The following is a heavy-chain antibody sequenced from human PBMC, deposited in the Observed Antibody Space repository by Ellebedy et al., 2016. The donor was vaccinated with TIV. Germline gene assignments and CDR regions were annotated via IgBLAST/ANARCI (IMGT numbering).Heavy chain of an antibody. Sequence: AASVKVSCKASGYIFNTYGMSWVRQAPGQGLDWMGWIRPYNGKTDYEEKFQGRVTLSTDTSTSTVYMELRSLKYDDTAVYFCARVGEVRDPLLFWGLGTLVTVSS. CDR2: IRPYNGKT. V-gene: IGHV1-18*01. J-gene: IGHJ4*02. D-gene: IGHD2-15*01. CDR3: ARVGEVRDPLLF. CDR1: GYIFNTYG.